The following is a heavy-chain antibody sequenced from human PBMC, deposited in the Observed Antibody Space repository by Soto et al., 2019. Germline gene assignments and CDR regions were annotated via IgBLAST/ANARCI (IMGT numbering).Heavy chain of an antibody. V-gene: IGHV3-21*01. CDR2: ISSSSSYI. J-gene: IGHJ6*03. CDR1: GFTFSSYS. Sequence: EVQLVESGGGLVKPGGSLRLSCAASGFTFSSYSMNWVRQAPGKGLEWVSSISSSSSYIYYADSVKGRFTISRDNAKNSLYLQMNSLRAEDTAVYYCASCPPYSSGWYYYYYMDVWGKGTTVTVSS. CDR3: ASCPPYSSGWYYYYYMDV. D-gene: IGHD6-19*01.